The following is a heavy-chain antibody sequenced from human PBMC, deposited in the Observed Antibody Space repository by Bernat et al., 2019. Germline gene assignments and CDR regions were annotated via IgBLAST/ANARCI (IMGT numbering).Heavy chain of an antibody. V-gene: IGHV1-18*01. CDR2: ISPYNGNT. CDR1: GYTFSDYG. CDR3: SRDYDYVWGSHRHVVAY. J-gene: IGHJ4*02. Sequence: QVQLVQSGPEVKKPGASVKVSCKASGYTFSDYGITWVRQAPGQGLEWLGWISPYNGNTDYEQNLQDRVAMTTDTSTTTTYMELRSLRSDDTAMYYCSRDYDYVWGSHRHVVAYWGQGTLVTVSS. D-gene: IGHD3-16*02.